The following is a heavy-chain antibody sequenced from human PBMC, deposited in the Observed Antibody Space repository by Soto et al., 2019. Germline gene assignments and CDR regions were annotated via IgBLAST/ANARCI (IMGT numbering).Heavy chain of an antibody. CDR1: GGPISSGGYY. J-gene: IGHJ4*02. CDR2: IYYSGST. CDR3: ARVTPTYDYIWGSYRGGSFDY. V-gene: IGHV4-31*03. D-gene: IGHD3-16*02. Sequence: QVQLQESGPGLVKPSQTLSLTCTVSGGPISSGGYYWSWIRQHPGKGLEWIGYIYYSGSTYYNPSLKSRVTISVDTSKNQFSLKLSSVTAADTAVYYCARVTPTYDYIWGSYRGGSFDYWGQGTLVTVSS.